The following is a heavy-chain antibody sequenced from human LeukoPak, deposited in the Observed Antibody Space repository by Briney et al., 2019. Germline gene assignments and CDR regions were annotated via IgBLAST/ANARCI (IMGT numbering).Heavy chain of an antibody. J-gene: IGHJ2*01. Sequence: PSDTLSLTCTVSGGSISSYYWSWIPQPPGKGLEWIGYIYYSGSTNYNPSLKSRFTISVDTSKNQFSLKLSSVTAADTAVYYCARHPPDVVIWYFDLWGRGTLVTVSS. V-gene: IGHV4-59*08. D-gene: IGHD3-10*02. CDR2: IYYSGST. CDR3: ARHPPDVVIWYFDL. CDR1: GGSISSYY.